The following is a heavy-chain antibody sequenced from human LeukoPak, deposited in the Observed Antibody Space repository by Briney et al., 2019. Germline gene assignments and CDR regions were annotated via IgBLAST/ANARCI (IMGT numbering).Heavy chain of an antibody. CDR2: IIPILGIA. D-gene: IGHD3-22*01. CDR1: GGTFSSYA. V-gene: IGHV1-69*04. Sequence: SVKVSCKASGGTFSSYAISWVRQAPGXXXEWMGRIIPILGIANYAQKFQGRVTITADKSTSTAYMELSSLRSEDTAVYYCARVGDSSGYVESKFDYWGQGTLVAVSS. CDR3: ARVGDSSGYVESKFDY. J-gene: IGHJ4*02.